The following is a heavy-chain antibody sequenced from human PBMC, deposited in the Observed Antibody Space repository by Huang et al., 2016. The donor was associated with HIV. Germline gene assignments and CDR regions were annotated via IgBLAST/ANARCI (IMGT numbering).Heavy chain of an antibody. V-gene: IGHV4-61*09. CDR2: IYTTGST. CDR1: GASIASGSYF. J-gene: IGHJ4*02. CDR3: ARGRVTSSGVVQSYDY. D-gene: IGHD3-3*01. Sequence: VQLQESGPGLVKPSQTLSLSCNVSGASIASGSYFWNWIRQPAGGGLEWIGHIYTTGSTDYNPSLKNRVAVSSDTSKNQFSLSLRSVTAADTAVYFCARGRVTSSGVVQSYDYWGQGSLVTVSS.